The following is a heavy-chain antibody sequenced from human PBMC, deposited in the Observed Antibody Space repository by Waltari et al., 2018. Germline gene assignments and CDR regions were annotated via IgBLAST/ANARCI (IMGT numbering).Heavy chain of an antibody. V-gene: IGHV3-53*01. CDR2: MDGGGST. J-gene: IGHJ4*02. Sequence: EVQLVESGGGLIQPGGSLRLSCAASGFTVSSNYMSWVRQAPGKGLGWVSVMDGGGSTYYADSVKGRFTISRDNSKNTLYLQMNSLRAEDTAVYYCARLYSSRLYYFDYWGQGTLVTVSS. CDR1: GFTVSSNY. D-gene: IGHD6-13*01. CDR3: ARLYSSRLYYFDY.